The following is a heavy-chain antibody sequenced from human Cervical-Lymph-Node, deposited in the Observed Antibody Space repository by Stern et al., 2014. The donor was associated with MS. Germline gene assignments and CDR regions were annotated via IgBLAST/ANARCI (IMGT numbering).Heavy chain of an antibody. CDR1: GGSISSSGYY. CDR3: ATTRWDLFTWNWFDP. D-gene: IGHD1-26*01. J-gene: IGHJ5*02. CDR2: IHDSGST. Sequence: VQLVESGPGLVKPSQTLSLTCTVSGGSISSSGYYWSWIRQPADKGLEWIGRIHDSGSTYYNPSLKSRVTISMATAQNQFSLKLPSGTAADTAVYYCATTRWDLFTWNWFDPWGQGTLVTVSS. V-gene: IGHV4-61*02.